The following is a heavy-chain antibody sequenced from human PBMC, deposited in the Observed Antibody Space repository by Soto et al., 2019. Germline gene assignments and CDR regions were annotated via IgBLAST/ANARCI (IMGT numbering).Heavy chain of an antibody. CDR3: EKDLEQWPGVTALDY. CDR1: GFTFDDYA. V-gene: IGHV3-9*01. CDR2: ISWNSGSI. Sequence: EVQLVESGRGLVQPGRSLRLSCAASGFTFDDYAMHWVRQAPGKGLEWVSGISWNSGSIGYADSVKGRFTISRDNAKNSLYLQMNSLRAEDTALYYCEKDLEQWPGVTALDYWGQGTLVTVSS. D-gene: IGHD6-19*01. J-gene: IGHJ4*02.